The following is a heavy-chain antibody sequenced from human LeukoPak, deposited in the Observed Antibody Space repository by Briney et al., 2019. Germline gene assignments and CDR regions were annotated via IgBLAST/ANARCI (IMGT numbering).Heavy chain of an antibody. CDR2: IYYSGST. J-gene: IGHJ6*03. V-gene: IGHV4-59*01. CDR3: ARSYSSSWSYYYYYYMDV. CDR1: GGSISSYY. Sequence: PSETLSLTCTVFGGSISSYYWSWIRQPPGKGLEWIGYIYYSGSTNYNPSLKSRVTISVDTSKNQFSLKLSSVTAADTAVYYCARSYSSSWSYYYYYYMDVWGKGTTVTVSS. D-gene: IGHD6-13*01.